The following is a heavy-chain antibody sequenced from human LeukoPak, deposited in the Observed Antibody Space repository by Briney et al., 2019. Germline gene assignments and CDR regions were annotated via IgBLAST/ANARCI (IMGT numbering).Heavy chain of an antibody. CDR3: ARNGIGYCSGGSCPWYFDY. Sequence: ASVKVFCKASGYTFTSYAMHWVRQGPGQRLEWMGWINAGNGNTKYSQKFQGRVTITRDTSASTAYMELSSLGSEDTAVYYCARNGIGYCSGGSCPWYFDYWGQGTLVTVSS. CDR1: GYTFTSYA. CDR2: INAGNGNT. J-gene: IGHJ4*02. V-gene: IGHV1-3*01. D-gene: IGHD2-15*01.